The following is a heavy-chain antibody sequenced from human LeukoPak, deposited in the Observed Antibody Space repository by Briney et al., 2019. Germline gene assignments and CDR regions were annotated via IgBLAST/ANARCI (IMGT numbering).Heavy chain of an antibody. D-gene: IGHD3-22*01. CDR1: GGSISSGSYY. J-gene: IGHJ4*02. CDR3: ARDSYYYDSSGYYRTPFDY. CDR2: IYTSGST. V-gene: IGHV4-61*09. Sequence: PSETLSLTCTVSGGSISSGSYYWSWIRQPAGKGLEWIGHIYTSGSTNYNPSLKSRVTISVDTSKNQFSLKLSSVTAADTAVYYCARDSYYYDSSGYYRTPFDYWGQGTLVTVSS.